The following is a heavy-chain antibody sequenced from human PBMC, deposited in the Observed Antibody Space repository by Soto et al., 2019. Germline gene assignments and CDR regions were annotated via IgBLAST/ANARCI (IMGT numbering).Heavy chain of an antibody. J-gene: IGHJ5*01. V-gene: IGHV1-2*02. CDR2: INPNSGST. Sequence: SVKVSCKASGYTFTVYYMHWVRQANRQGVEWMGWINPNSGSTNYAQKFQGRVTMTRDTSISTAYMELSRLRSDDTAVYYCARVPVPKYYYDSSGYWFDSWGQGTLVSVS. CDR3: ARVPVPKYYYDSSGYWFDS. CDR1: GYTFTVYY. D-gene: IGHD3-22*01.